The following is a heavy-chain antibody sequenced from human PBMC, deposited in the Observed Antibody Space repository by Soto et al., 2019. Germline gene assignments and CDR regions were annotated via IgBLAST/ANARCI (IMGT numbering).Heavy chain of an antibody. CDR2: IYYSGST. V-gene: IGHV4-31*03. J-gene: IGHJ6*02. D-gene: IGHD5-18*01. Sequence: SETLSLTCTVSGGSISSGGYYWSWIRQHPGKGLEWIGYIYYSGSTYYNPSLKSRVTISVDTSKNQFSLKLSSVTAADTAVYYCARRRRTAMRENYYYYGMDVWGQGTMVTVSS. CDR1: GGSISSGGYY. CDR3: ARRRRTAMRENYYYYGMDV.